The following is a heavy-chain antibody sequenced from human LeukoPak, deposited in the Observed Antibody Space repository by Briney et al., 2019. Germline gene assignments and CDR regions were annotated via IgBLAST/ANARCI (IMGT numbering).Heavy chain of an antibody. D-gene: IGHD3-22*01. Sequence: PSETLSLTCAVYGGSFSGYHWSWIRQPPGKGLEWIGEINHSGSTNYNPSLKSRVTISLDTSKNQFSLKLSSVTAADTAVYYCASLYYDSSGYSNWFDPWGQGTLVTVSS. CDR3: ASLYYDSSGYSNWFDP. V-gene: IGHV4-34*01. CDR1: GGSFSGYH. CDR2: INHSGST. J-gene: IGHJ5*02.